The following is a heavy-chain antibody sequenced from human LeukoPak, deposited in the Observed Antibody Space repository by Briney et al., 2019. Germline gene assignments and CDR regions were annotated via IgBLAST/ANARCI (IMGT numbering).Heavy chain of an antibody. V-gene: IGHV4-59*01. Sequence: SETLSLTCTVSGGSISSYYWSWIRQPPGKGLEWIGYICYSGSTNYNPSLKSRVTISVDTSKNQFSLNLSSVTTADTAVYYCARGYSSGWFELGYWGQGTLVTVSS. CDR1: GGSISSYY. CDR2: ICYSGST. CDR3: ARGYSSGWFELGY. D-gene: IGHD6-19*01. J-gene: IGHJ4*02.